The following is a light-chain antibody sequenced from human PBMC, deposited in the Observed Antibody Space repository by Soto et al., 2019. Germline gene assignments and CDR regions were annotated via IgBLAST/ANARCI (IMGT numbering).Light chain of an antibody. Sequence: QSVLTQPPSASGTPGQTVTISCSGSSSNIGSAYIYWYQHLPGTAPKLLIYRNNQRPSGVPDRFSASKSGTSASLAISGLRSEDDADYYCGAWDDSLVVFGGGTKLTVL. CDR1: SSNIGSAY. CDR2: RNN. V-gene: IGLV1-47*01. CDR3: GAWDDSLVV. J-gene: IGLJ2*01.